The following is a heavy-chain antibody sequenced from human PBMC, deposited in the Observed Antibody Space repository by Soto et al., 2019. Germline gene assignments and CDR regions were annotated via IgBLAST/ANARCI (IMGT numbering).Heavy chain of an antibody. Sequence: GGSLRLSCAASGFTFSSYEMNWVRQAPGKGLEWVSYISSSGSTIYYADSVKGRFTISRDNAKNSLYLQMNSLRAEDTAVYYCVRAFGGSKMDYWGQGTLVTVSS. CDR1: GFTFSSYE. CDR3: VRAFGGSKMDY. CDR2: ISSSGSTI. V-gene: IGHV3-48*03. J-gene: IGHJ4*02. D-gene: IGHD3-10*01.